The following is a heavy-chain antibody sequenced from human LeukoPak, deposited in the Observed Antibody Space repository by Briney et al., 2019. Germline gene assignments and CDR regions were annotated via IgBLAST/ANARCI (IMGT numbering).Heavy chain of an antibody. CDR3: AKELDIVVVPAAIVGYFDY. Sequence: GGSLRLSCAASGFTFSDYYMSWIRQAPGKGLEWVSYISSSGSTIYYADSVRGRFTISRDNSKNTVYMQMNSLRAEDTAVYYCAKELDIVVVPAAIVGYFDYWGQGTLVTVSS. CDR1: GFTFSDYY. CDR2: ISSSGSTI. D-gene: IGHD2-2*03. V-gene: IGHV3-11*01. J-gene: IGHJ4*02.